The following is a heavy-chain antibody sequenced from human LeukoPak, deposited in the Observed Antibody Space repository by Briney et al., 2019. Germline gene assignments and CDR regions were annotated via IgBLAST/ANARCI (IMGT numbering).Heavy chain of an antibody. D-gene: IGHD3-10*01. Sequence: PGGSLRLSCAASGFAFSSYGMNWVRQAPGKGLEWVSSISSSSSYIYYADSVKGRFTISRDNAKNSLYLQMNSLRAEDTAVYYCARERASYYYGSGSYLDYWGQGTLVTVSS. CDR2: ISSSSSYI. J-gene: IGHJ4*02. CDR3: ARERASYYYGSGSYLDY. V-gene: IGHV3-21*01. CDR1: GFAFSSYG.